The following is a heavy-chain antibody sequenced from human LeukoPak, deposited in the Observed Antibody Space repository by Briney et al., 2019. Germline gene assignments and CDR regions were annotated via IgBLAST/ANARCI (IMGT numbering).Heavy chain of an antibody. CDR1: GGSVFSTTNY. V-gene: IGHV4-39*02. J-gene: IGHJ4*02. Sequence: SETLSLTCTVSGGSVFSTTNYWGWIRQPPGKGLEWIGSVYYSGSTYHNPSLKSRVTISIDTSNNHFSLKLSSVTAADTAVYYCARDRPYGSGSYCDYWGQGTLVTVSS. D-gene: IGHD3-10*01. CDR3: ARDRPYGSGSYCDY. CDR2: VYYSGST.